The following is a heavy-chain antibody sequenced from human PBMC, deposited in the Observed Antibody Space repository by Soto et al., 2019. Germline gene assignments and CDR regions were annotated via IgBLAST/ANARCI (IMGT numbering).Heavy chain of an antibody. V-gene: IGHV4-59*08. D-gene: IGHD4-17*01. J-gene: IGHJ5*02. Sequence: QVQLQESGPGLVKPSEALSLTCTVSGGSISSYYWSWIRQPPGKGLEWIGYIYYSGTTTYHPSLKSRVTISVDLSNNQFSLRLSSVTAADTAVYYCAKHKARDGQGWFDPWGQGTLVTVSS. CDR1: GGSISSYY. CDR2: IYYSGTT. CDR3: AKHKARDGQGWFDP.